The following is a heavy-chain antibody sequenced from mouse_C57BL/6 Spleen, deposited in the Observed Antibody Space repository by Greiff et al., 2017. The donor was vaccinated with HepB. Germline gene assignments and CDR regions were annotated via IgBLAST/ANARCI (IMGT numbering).Heavy chain of an antibody. J-gene: IGHJ4*01. V-gene: IGHV1-50*01. CDR2: VDPSDRYT. Sequence: QVQLQQPGAELVKPGASVKLSCKASGYTFTSYWMQWVKQRPGQGLEWIGEVDPSDRYTNYNQKFKGKATLAVDTSSSTAYMQHGSLTSEDSAVYDCARWGGYSNPCYCAMDYWGQGTSVTVSS. CDR3: ARWGGYSNPCYCAMDY. CDR1: GYTFTSYW. D-gene: IGHD2-5*01.